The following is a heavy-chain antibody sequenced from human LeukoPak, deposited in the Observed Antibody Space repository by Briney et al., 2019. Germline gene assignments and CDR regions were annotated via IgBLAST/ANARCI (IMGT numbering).Heavy chain of an antibody. Sequence: PSETLSLTCAVSGYSISSGYYWGWIRQPPGKGLEWIGSIYHSGSTHYNPSLKSRVTISVDTSKNQFSLKLSSVTAADTAVYYCARHDVTIFGVVIPGWFDPWGQGTLVTVSS. CDR3: ARHDVTIFGVVIPGWFDP. V-gene: IGHV4-38-2*01. D-gene: IGHD3-3*01. CDR2: IYHSGST. J-gene: IGHJ5*02. CDR1: GYSISSGYY.